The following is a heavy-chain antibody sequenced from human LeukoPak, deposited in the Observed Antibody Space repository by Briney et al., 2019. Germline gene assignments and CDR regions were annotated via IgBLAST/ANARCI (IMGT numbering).Heavy chain of an antibody. CDR3: ARGHFGPAYYFDI. D-gene: IGHD3-3*01. CDR2: VSHSEHT. J-gene: IGHJ4*02. V-gene: IGHV4-59*02. CDR1: GDSVTGRF. Sequence: PSETLSLTCIVSGDSVTGRFWSWVRQSPGKALEWIGCVSHSEHTRYNSSLRSRVSLPLATAQTQFSLRLRSVTAADPAIYYYARGHFGPAYYFDIWGQGALVTVAS.